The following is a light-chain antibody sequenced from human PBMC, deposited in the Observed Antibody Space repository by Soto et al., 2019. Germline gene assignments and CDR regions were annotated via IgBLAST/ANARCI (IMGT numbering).Light chain of an antibody. CDR1: SSDIGSYNA. CDR3: SSFAPSYRVI. V-gene: IGLV2-11*01. Sequence: QSALTQPASVSGSPGQSITISCTGTSSDIGSYNAVSWYQQHPGKAPKLIIFDVFERPSGVPDRFSGSKSGNSASLTISGLQAEDESDYYCSSFAPSYRVIFGGGTKLTVL. J-gene: IGLJ2*01. CDR2: DVF.